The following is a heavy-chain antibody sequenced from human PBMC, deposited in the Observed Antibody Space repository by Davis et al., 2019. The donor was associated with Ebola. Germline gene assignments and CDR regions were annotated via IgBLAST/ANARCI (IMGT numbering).Heavy chain of an antibody. V-gene: IGHV4-34*01. CDR3: ASDWRALYCSGGGCSAGAWFDP. Sequence: MPSETLSLTCAVYGGSFSGYYWSWIRQPPGKGLEWIGEINHSGSTNYNPSLKSRVTISVDTSKNQFSLKLSSVTAADTAVYYCASDWRALYCSGGGCSAGAWFDPWGQGTLVTVSS. D-gene: IGHD2-15*01. J-gene: IGHJ5*02. CDR2: INHSGST. CDR1: GGSFSGYY.